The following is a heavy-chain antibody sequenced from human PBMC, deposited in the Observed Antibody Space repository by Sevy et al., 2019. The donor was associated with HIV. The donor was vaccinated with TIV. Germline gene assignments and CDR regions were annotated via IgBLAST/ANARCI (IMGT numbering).Heavy chain of an antibody. CDR1: GFTFSDYY. D-gene: IGHD1-1*01. Sequence: GGSLRLSCAASGFTFSDYYMSWIRQAPGKGLELVAYIGSRGTTIYYADSVRGRFTISRDNAKNSLYLQISSLRAEDTAVYYCARGRDDLGAFDVWGQGTMVTVSS. J-gene: IGHJ3*01. CDR2: IGSRGTTI. V-gene: IGHV3-11*01. CDR3: ARGRDDLGAFDV.